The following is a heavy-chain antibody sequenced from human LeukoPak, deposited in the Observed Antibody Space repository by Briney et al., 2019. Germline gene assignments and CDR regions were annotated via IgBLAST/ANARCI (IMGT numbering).Heavy chain of an antibody. V-gene: IGHV1-8*01. CDR2: MNPNSGST. D-gene: IGHD6-6*01. Sequence: ASVKVSCKASGYTFTSYDINWVRQATGQGLEWMGWMNPNSGSTGYAQKFRGRVTMTRNTSISTAYMELSSLRSEDTAVYYCAREGVEYSRVYYYGMDVWGQGTTVTVSS. CDR1: GYTFTSYD. CDR3: AREGVEYSRVYYYGMDV. J-gene: IGHJ6*02.